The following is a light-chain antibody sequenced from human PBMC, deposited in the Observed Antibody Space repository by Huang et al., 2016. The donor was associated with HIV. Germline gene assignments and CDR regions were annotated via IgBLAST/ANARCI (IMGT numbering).Light chain of an antibody. CDR2: GGS. V-gene: IGKV1-39*01. CDR1: QAIGRY. CDR3: QQSYSALIT. J-gene: IGKJ5*01. Sequence: IQLTQSPTSLSASVGDRVAIACRASQAIGRYLNWFQQKPGRAPKLLISGGSSLHSGIPSRFIGSGSGTEFTLTIRGLQFDDFATYFCQQSYSALITFGQGTRLEIK.